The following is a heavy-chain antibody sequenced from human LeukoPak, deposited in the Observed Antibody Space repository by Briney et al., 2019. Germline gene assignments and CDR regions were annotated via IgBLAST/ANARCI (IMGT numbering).Heavy chain of an antibody. CDR2: IKQDGSEK. Sequence: TGGSLRLSCAASGFTFSSYWMSWIRQAPGKGLEWVANIKQDGSEKYYVDSVKGRFTISRDNARNSLYLQVNSLRAEDTAVYYCAKPAPYGPMDYWGQGTLVTVSS. CDR1: GFTFSSYW. D-gene: IGHD4-17*01. J-gene: IGHJ4*02. V-gene: IGHV3-7*01. CDR3: AKPAPYGPMDY.